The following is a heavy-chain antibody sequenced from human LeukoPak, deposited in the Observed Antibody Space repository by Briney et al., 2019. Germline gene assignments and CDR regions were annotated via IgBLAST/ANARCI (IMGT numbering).Heavy chain of an antibody. Sequence: GGSLRLSCAASGFTFIDYDMHWVRQVIGKGLEWVSAIGIRGDTHYSGSVKGRFTISRENAESSLYLQMNSLRAEDTAVYYCARGGVQVSGIDEFDYWGQGTLVTVSS. CDR3: ARGGVQVSGIDEFDY. V-gene: IGHV3-13*01. CDR2: IGIRGDT. J-gene: IGHJ4*02. D-gene: IGHD6-19*01. CDR1: GFTFIDYD.